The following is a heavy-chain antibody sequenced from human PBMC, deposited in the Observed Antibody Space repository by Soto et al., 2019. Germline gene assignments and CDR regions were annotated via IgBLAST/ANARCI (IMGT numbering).Heavy chain of an antibody. D-gene: IGHD3-10*01. Sequence: ASVKVSCKASGYTFTSYGISWVRQAPGQGLEWMGWISAYNGNTNYAQKLQGRVTMTTDTSTSTAYMELRSLRSDDTAVYYCARLEMVRGGIIDNYISFDYWGQGTLVTVSS. CDR3: ARLEMVRGGIIDNYISFDY. J-gene: IGHJ4*02. CDR1: GYTFTSYG. CDR2: ISAYNGNT. V-gene: IGHV1-18*04.